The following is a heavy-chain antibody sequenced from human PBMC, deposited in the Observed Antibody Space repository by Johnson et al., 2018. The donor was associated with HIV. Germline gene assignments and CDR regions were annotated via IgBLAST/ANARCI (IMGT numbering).Heavy chain of an antibody. CDR1: GFIFSDYY. CDR3: ARGLTGEQVDI. V-gene: IGHV3-66*01. CDR2: IYSGGST. J-gene: IGHJ3*02. D-gene: IGHD3-16*01. Sequence: VQLVESGGGLVKPGGSLRLSCAASGFIFSDYYMSWVRQAPGKGLEWVSVIYSGGSTYYADSVKGRFTISRDNSKNTLYLQMNSLRAEDTAVYYCARGLTGEQVDIWGQGTMVTVSS.